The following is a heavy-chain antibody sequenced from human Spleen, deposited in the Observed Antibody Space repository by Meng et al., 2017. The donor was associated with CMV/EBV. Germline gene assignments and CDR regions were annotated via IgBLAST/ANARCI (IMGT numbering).Heavy chain of an antibody. CDR3: ARIWSEGNWFDP. D-gene: IGHD3-10*01. J-gene: IGHJ5*02. CDR1: GDTFTTGA. V-gene: IGHV7-4-1*02. Sequence: KASGDTFTTGAVSWVRQAPGQGLEWMGWINTNTGNPTCAQGFTGRFVFSLDTSVSTAYLQISSLQAEDTAVYYCARIWSEGNWFDPWGQGTLVTVSS. CDR2: INTNTGNP.